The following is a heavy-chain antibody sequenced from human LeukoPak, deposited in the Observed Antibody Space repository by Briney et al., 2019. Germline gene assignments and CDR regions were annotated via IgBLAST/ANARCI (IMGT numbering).Heavy chain of an antibody. CDR2: INPNSGGT. V-gene: IGHV1-2*02. CDR3: ARDYFYYDSSGYDY. D-gene: IGHD3-22*01. J-gene: IGHJ4*02. Sequence: GASVKVSCKASGYTFTGYYMHWVRQAPGQGLEWMGWINPNSGGTNYAQKFQGSVTMTRDTSISTAYMELSRLRSDDTAVYYCARDYFYYDSSGYDYWGQGTLVTVSS. CDR1: GYTFTGYY.